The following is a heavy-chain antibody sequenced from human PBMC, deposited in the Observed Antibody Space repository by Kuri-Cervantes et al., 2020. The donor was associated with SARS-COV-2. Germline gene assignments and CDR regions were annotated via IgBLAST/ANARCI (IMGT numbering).Heavy chain of an antibody. J-gene: IGHJ4*02. V-gene: IGHV3-33*06. CDR3: TKDLAGLGMTH. Sequence: GESLKISCAVSGFSFSNFGMHWVRQAPGKGLEWVAAMWSGGSNKYYADSVKGRFTISRDNSNNTLYLQMNILRSEDTAVYYCTKDLAGLGMTHWGQGTLVTVSS. CDR2: MWSGGSNK. CDR1: GFSFSNFG. D-gene: IGHD7-27*01.